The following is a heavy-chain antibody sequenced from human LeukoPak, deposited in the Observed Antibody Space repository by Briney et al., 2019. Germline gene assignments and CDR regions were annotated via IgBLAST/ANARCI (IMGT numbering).Heavy chain of an antibody. CDR2: ISSSGDNT. CDR1: GFXFRNYA. J-gene: IGHJ4*02. D-gene: IGHD5-12*01. CDR3: VREERGLAIDY. Sequence: GGSLRLSCAASGFXFRNYAIHWVRQAPGKGLEYVSAISSSGDNTYYGNSVRGRFTISRDNSKNTLFLQMGSLRAEDTAVYYCVREERGLAIDYWGQGTLVTVSS. V-gene: IGHV3-64*01.